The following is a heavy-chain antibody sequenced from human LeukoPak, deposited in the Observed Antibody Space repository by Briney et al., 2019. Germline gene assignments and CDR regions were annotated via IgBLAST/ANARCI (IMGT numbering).Heavy chain of an antibody. J-gene: IGHJ4*02. V-gene: IGHV3-53*01. CDR1: GFILRNYH. Sequence: GGSLRLSLAATGFILRNYHMHWVRPPPGKGLEGVAIVYSGGNKYYADSVKGGFTIPRDNSNNAVYLQMNSLRAEDTGVYYCARALAGTGNYFDYWGRGTLVTVSS. D-gene: IGHD6-19*01. CDR3: ARALAGTGNYFDY. CDR2: VYSGGNK.